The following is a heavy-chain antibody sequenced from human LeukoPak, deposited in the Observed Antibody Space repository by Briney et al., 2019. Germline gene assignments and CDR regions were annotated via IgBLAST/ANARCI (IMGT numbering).Heavy chain of an antibody. CDR3: ARDHYYDSSGYYYWRYFQH. Sequence: ASVKVSCKASGYTFTGYYMHWVRQAPGQGLEWMGWINPNSGGTNYAQKFQGRVTMTRDTSISTAYMELSRLRSDDTAVYYCARDHYYDSSGYYYWRYFQHWGQGTLVTVSS. CDR1: GYTFTGYY. CDR2: INPNSGGT. J-gene: IGHJ1*01. D-gene: IGHD3-22*01. V-gene: IGHV1-2*02.